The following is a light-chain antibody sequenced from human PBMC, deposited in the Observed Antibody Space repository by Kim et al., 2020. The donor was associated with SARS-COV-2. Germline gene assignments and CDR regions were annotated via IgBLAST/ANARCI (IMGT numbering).Light chain of an antibody. J-gene: IGKJ2*01. CDR1: QRISTW. CDR3: QQYNSYSYT. CDR2: EAS. Sequence: ASVGDRVTSTCRASQRISTWLAWYQQKPGKAPKLLIYEASSLESGVPSRFSGSGSETEFTLTIGSLQPDDFATYYCQQYNSYSYTFGQGTKLEI. V-gene: IGKV1-5*03.